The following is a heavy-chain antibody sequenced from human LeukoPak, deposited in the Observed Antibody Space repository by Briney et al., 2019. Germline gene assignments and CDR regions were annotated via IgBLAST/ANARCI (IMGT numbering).Heavy chain of an antibody. CDR1: GYTFTGYY. J-gene: IGHJ4*02. D-gene: IGHD6-6*01. CDR2: INPNSGGT. V-gene: IGHV1-2*02. CDR3: AGDRGYSSSYVDY. Sequence: ASVKVSCKASGYTFTGYYMHWVRQAPGQGLEWMGWINPNSGGTNYAQKFQGRVTMTRDTSISTAYMELSRLRSDDTAVYYCAGDRGYSSSYVDYWGQGTLVTVSS.